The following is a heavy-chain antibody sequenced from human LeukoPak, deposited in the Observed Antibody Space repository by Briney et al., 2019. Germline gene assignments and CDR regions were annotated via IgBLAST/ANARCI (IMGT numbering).Heavy chain of an antibody. V-gene: IGHV3-7*01. CDR2: INQDGSQK. CDR3: AREGWYSDL. Sequence: PGGSLRLSCAASGFTFNSYWMTWVRQAPGKGLEWVASINQDGSQKYYVESLKGRFTISRDNAKNSHYLQMNSLRAEDTAVYYCAREGWYSDLWGRGTLVSVSS. CDR1: GFTFNSYW. J-gene: IGHJ2*01.